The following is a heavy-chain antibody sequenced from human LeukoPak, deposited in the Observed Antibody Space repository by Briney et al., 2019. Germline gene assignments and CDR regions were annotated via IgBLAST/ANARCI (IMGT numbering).Heavy chain of an antibody. CDR3: ARLHCTGGVCYLDY. CDR1: GFTVSSDS. V-gene: IGHV3-21*01. CDR2: ISSSSSYI. Sequence: TGRSLRLSCAASGFTVSSDSMSWVRQAPGKGLEWVSSISSSSSYIYYADSVKGRFTISRDNAKNSLYLQMNSLRAEDTAVYYCARLHCTGGVCYLDYWGQGPLVTVSS. J-gene: IGHJ4*02. D-gene: IGHD2-8*02.